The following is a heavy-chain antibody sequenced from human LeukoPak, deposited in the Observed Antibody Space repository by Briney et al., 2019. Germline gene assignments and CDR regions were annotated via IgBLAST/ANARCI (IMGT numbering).Heavy chain of an antibody. CDR3: AKATNIVVVTAPDY. Sequence: GGSLRLSCAASGFTFSSYAMSWVRQAPGKGLEWDSAISGSGGSTYYADSVKGRFTISRDNSKNTLYLQMNSLRAEDTAVYYCAKATNIVVVTAPDYWGQGTLVTVSS. CDR1: GFTFSSYA. CDR2: ISGSGGST. J-gene: IGHJ4*02. D-gene: IGHD2-21*02. V-gene: IGHV3-23*01.